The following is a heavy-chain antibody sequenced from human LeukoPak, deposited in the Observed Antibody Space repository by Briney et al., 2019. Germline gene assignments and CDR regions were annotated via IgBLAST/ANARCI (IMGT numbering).Heavy chain of an antibody. CDR1: GFTFSSYW. D-gene: IGHD5-24*01. J-gene: IGHJ4*02. V-gene: IGHV3-7*04. CDR2: IKQDGSKK. Sequence: GGSLRLSCEASGFTFSSYWMTWVRQAPGKGLEWVANIKQDGSKKSYVDSVKGRFTISRDNAKNSLYLQMNSLRAEDTAIYYCTRVGYIDEGIDYWGQGTLVTVSS. CDR3: TRVGYIDEGIDY.